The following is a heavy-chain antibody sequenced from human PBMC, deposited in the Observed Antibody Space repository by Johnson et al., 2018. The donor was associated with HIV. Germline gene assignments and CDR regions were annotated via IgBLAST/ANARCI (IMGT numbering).Heavy chain of an antibody. CDR2: IYSGGST. CDR3: ANLGDYSGLNGFDI. D-gene: IGHD4/OR15-4a*01. J-gene: IGHJ3*02. Sequence: VQLVESGGGLIQPGGSLRLSCAASGLIVSSSYMTWVRQGPGKGLEWVAVIYSGGSTYYADSVKGRFTVSRDNSQNKLYLQINTLRTEDTAVYYCANLGDYSGLNGFDIWGQGTMVTVSS. V-gene: IGHV3-66*02. CDR1: GLIVSSSY.